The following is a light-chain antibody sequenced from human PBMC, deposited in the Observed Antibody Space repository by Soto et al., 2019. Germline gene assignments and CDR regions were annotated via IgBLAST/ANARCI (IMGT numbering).Light chain of an antibody. Sequence: DIQMTQSPYSLSASVGDRVTITCRASQSIRSYLNWYQQKPGKAPKLLIYAASILQSGVPSRFSGSGSETDFTLTISSLQPEDFATYFCQQSYSTPLTFGGGTKVEIK. J-gene: IGKJ4*01. CDR2: AAS. CDR3: QQSYSTPLT. CDR1: QSIRSY. V-gene: IGKV1-39*01.